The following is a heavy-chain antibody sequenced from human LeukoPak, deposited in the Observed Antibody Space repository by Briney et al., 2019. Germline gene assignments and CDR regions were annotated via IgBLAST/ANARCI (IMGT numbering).Heavy chain of an antibody. CDR2: INPNSGGT. Sequence: ASVKVSCKASGYTFTGYYMHWVRQAPGQGLEWMGWINPNSGGTNYAHKFQGRVTMTRDTSISTAYMELSRLRSDDTAVYYCAREQHSGYDRSIDYWGQGTLVTVSS. V-gene: IGHV1-2*02. CDR1: GYTFTGYY. D-gene: IGHD5-12*01. CDR3: AREQHSGYDRSIDY. J-gene: IGHJ4*02.